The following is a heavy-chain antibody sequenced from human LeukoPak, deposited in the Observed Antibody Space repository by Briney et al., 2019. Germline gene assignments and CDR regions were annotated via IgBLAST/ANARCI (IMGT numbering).Heavy chain of an antibody. Sequence: GGSLRLSCAASGFTFDDYGMSWVRQAPGKGLEWVFGINWNGGSTGYADSVKGRFTISRDNAKNSLYLQMNSLRAEDTALYYCARASWIFVESSFDYWGQGTLVTVSS. CDR2: INWNGGST. J-gene: IGHJ4*02. CDR3: ARASWIFVESSFDY. V-gene: IGHV3-20*04. D-gene: IGHD2-2*03. CDR1: GFTFDDYG.